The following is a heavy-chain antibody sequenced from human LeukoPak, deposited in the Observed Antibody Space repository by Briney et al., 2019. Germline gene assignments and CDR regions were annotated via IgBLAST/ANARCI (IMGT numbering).Heavy chain of an antibody. D-gene: IGHD3-22*01. V-gene: IGHV1-3*01. CDR2: INAGNGNT. Sequence: ASVKVSCKASGGTFSSYAISWVRQAPGQGLEWMGWINAGNGNTKYSQKFQGRVTITRDTSASTAYMELSSLRSEDTAVYYCAREAATYYYDSSGYYDWGQGTLVTVSS. CDR1: GGTFSSYA. CDR3: AREAATYYYDSSGYYD. J-gene: IGHJ4*02.